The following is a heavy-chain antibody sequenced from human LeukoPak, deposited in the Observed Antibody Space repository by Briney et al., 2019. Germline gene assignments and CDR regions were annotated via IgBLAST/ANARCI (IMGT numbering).Heavy chain of an antibody. Sequence: SETLSLTCTVSGGSISSYYWSWIRQPPGKGLEWIGYIYYSGSTNYNPSLKSRVTISVDTSKNQFSLKLSSVTAADTAVYYCARNYDFWSGPDYFDYWGQGTLVTVSS. CDR1: GGSISSYY. CDR3: ARNYDFWSGPDYFDY. J-gene: IGHJ4*02. D-gene: IGHD3-3*01. V-gene: IGHV4-59*12. CDR2: IYYSGST.